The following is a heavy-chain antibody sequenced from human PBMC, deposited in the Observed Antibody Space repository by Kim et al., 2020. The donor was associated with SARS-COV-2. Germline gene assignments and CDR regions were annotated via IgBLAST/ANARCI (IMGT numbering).Heavy chain of an antibody. J-gene: IGHJ4*02. Sequence: SLRLSCAASGFTFDDDAMHWVRQAPAQGLEWVSGISWNSGSICYSDSLKGRFTISRDNAKNSLYLQKNSLIAEDTALLYCSKVQHISLGGFDYWCQGT. CDR1: GFTFDDDA. CDR3: SKVQHISLGGFDY. CDR2: ISWNSGSI. V-gene: IGHV3-9*01. D-gene: IGHD3-10*01.